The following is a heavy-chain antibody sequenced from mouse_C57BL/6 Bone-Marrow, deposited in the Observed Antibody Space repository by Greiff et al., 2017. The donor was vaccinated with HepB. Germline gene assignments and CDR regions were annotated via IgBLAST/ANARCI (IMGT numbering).Heavy chain of an antibody. Sequence: VQLQQPGAELVMPGASVKLSCKASGYTFTSHWMHWVKQRPGQGLEWIGEIDPSDSYTHYNQKFKGKSTLAVDTSSSTAYMQLSSLTSEDSAVYYCARGRFITTVGANFDVWGTGTTVTVAS. CDR2: IDPSDSYT. CDR3: ARGRFITTVGANFDV. J-gene: IGHJ1*03. D-gene: IGHD1-1*01. CDR1: GYTFTSHW. V-gene: IGHV1-69*01.